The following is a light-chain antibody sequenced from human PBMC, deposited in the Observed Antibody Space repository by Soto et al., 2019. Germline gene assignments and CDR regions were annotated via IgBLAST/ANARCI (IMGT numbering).Light chain of an antibody. CDR2: EVS. CDR3: SSYTSSNTYV. CDR1: SSDVGGYSH. Sequence: QSALTQPASVSGSPGQSITISCTGTSSDVGGYSHVSWYQQHPGKAPKLMIYEVSHRPSGVSSRFSGSRSANTASLTISGLQAEDEADYYCSSYTSSNTYVFGTGTKLTVL. J-gene: IGLJ1*01. V-gene: IGLV2-14*01.